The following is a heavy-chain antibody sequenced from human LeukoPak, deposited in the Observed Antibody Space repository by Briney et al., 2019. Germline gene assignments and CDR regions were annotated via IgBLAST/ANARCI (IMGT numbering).Heavy chain of an antibody. V-gene: IGHV3-9*01. CDR2: ISWNSGSI. Sequence: PGGSLRLSCAASGFTFDDYAMHWVRQAPGKGLEWVSGISWNSGSIGYAVSVKGRFTISRDNAKTSLYLQMNSLRAEDTALYYCAKDLGPGSMATSPGFDYWGQGTLVTVSS. D-gene: IGHD5-24*01. J-gene: IGHJ4*02. CDR1: GFTFDDYA. CDR3: AKDLGPGSMATSPGFDY.